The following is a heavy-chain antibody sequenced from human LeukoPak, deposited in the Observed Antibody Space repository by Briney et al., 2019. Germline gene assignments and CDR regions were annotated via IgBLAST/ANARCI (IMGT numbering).Heavy chain of an antibody. CDR2: IKQDGSEK. D-gene: IGHD3-9*01. J-gene: IGHJ4*02. V-gene: IGHV3-7*01. CDR1: GFTFSSYW. CDR3: AIEGGGLRYFDWLLYSYFDY. Sequence: GGSLRLSCAASGFTFSSYWMSWVRQAPGKGLEWVANIKQDGSEKYYVDSVKGRFTISRDNAKNPPYLQMNSLRAEDTAVYYCAIEGGGLRYFDWLLYSYFDYWGQGTLVIVSS.